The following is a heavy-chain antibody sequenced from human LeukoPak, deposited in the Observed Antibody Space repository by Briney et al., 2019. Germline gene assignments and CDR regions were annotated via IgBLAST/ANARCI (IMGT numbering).Heavy chain of an antibody. CDR2: ISGSGGST. CDR1: GFTFSSYA. J-gene: IGHJ5*02. D-gene: IGHD3-10*01. V-gene: IGHV3-23*01. Sequence: GGSLRLSCAASGFTFSSYAMSWVRQAPGKGLEWVSAISGSGGSTYYADSVKGRFTISRDNSKNTLYLQMNSLRAEDTAVYYCAKDFAPTYYGSGSYYLNWFDPWGRGTLVTVSS. CDR3: AKDFAPTYYGSGSYYLNWFDP.